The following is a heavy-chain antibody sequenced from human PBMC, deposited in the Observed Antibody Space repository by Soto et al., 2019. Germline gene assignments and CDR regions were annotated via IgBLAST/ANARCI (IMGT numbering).Heavy chain of an antibody. CDR2: FRGDGTGA. V-gene: IGHV3-23*01. CDR1: GFTFSSYA. J-gene: IGHJ4*02. Sequence: GGSLRLSCAASGFTFSSYAMSWVRQAPGKGLEWVSAFRGDGTGAHYADSVKGRFTISRDNSKNTLYLHMNSLRAEDTAVYYCAKLSQYDILTGYLHYFDYWRQGTLVTV. CDR3: AKLSQYDILTGYLHYFDY. D-gene: IGHD3-9*01.